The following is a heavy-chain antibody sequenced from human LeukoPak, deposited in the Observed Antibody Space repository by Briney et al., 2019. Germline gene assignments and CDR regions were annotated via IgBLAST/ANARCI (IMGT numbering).Heavy chain of an antibody. CDR3: ARDRVWYCSSTSCYRGPGGYYMDV. V-gene: IGHV3-30*11. J-gene: IGHJ6*03. CDR1: GFTFSSYA. CDR2: ISYDGSDK. D-gene: IGHD2-2*02. Sequence: GSLRLSCAASGFTFSSYAMHWVRQAPGKGLGWVAVISYDGSDKYYADSVKGRFTISRDNSKNTLYLQMNSLRAEDTAVYYCARDRVWYCSSTSCYRGPGGYYMDVWGKGTTVTVSS.